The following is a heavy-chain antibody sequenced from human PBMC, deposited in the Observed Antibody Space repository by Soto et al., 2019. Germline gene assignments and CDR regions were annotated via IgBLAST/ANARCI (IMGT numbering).Heavy chain of an antibody. CDR3: VRWHEGWFGYYYGMDV. CDR1: GFTFSSYA. D-gene: IGHD3-10*01. Sequence: HPGGSLRLSCSASGFTFSSYAMHWVRQAPGKGLEYVSAISSNGGSTYYADSVKGRFTISRDNSKNTLYLQMSSLRAEDTAVYYCVRWHEGWFGYYYGMDVWGQGTTVTVSS. J-gene: IGHJ6*02. CDR2: ISSNGGST. V-gene: IGHV3-64D*06.